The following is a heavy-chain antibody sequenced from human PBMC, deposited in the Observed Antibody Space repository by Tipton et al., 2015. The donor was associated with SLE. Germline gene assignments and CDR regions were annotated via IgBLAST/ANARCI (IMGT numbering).Heavy chain of an antibody. CDR1: GGSITPYF. J-gene: IGHJ3*02. Sequence: TLSLTCTASGGSITPYFWSWIRQPPGRGLEWIGYFSDSGTTNYNPSLKSRVTMSIDTSKNQFSMKLSSVTAADTAVYYCARPRERDYNDAFDIWGQGTMVIVSS. CDR3: ARPRERDYNDAFDI. V-gene: IGHV4-59*01. CDR2: FSDSGTT. D-gene: IGHD4-11*01.